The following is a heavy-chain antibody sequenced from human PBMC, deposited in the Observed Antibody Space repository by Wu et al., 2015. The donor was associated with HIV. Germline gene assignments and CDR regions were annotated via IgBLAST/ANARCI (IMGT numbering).Heavy chain of an antibody. D-gene: IGHD3-10*01. V-gene: IGHV1-69*13. CDR1: GGTFSSFA. J-gene: IGHJ4*02. CDR3: ARGPYSYGSGSYYLDY. CDR2: IIPLFRTT. Sequence: VQLVQSGAEVKKPGSSVKVSCTASGGTFSSFAISWVRQAPGQGLEWMGRIIPLFRTTNYAQEFQGRVTITADESTSTAFMELSSLRSEDTVVYYCARGPYSYGSGSYYLDYWGQGTLVTVSS.